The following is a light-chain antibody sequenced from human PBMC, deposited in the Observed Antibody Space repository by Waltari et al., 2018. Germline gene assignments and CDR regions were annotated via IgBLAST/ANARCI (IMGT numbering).Light chain of an antibody. J-gene: IGLJ2*01. Sequence: QSALTQPPSASGSPGQSVTISCSGSSRDVGSYIHVSWYQQHPGKAPRLIIYEVNKRPSGVPDRFSGSKSGNTASLTVSWLQSEDEAVYFCSSYTGIRSVIFGGGTHLSVL. CDR1: SRDVGSYIH. CDR3: SSYTGIRSVI. CDR2: EVN. V-gene: IGLV2-8*01.